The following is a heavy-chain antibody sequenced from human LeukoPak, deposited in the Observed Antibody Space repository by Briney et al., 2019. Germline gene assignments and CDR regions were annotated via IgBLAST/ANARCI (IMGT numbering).Heavy chain of an antibody. J-gene: IGHJ5*02. CDR3: ASSGGTNWFDP. Sequence: GGSLRLSCAASGFTFSSYAMHWVRQAPGKGLEWVAVISYDGSNKYYADSVKGRFTISRDNSKNTLYLQMNSLRAEDTAVYYCASSGGTNWFDPWGQGTLVTVSS. CDR2: ISYDGSNK. V-gene: IGHV3-30-3*01. CDR1: GFTFSSYA. D-gene: IGHD2-15*01.